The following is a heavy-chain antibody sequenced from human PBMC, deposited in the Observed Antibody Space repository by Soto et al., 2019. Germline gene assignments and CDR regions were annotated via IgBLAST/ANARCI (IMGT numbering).Heavy chain of an antibody. CDR2: IYHSVST. J-gene: IGHJ6*02. CDR1: GGSISSGGYS. V-gene: IGHV4-30-2*01. Sequence: SETLSLTCAVSGGSISSGGYSCSWIRQPPGKGLEWIGYIYHSVSTYYNPSLKSRVTISVDRSKNQFSLKMSSVTAADTAVYYCARDRSFWSRYPFYGMEVWGQGTTVTVSS. D-gene: IGHD3-3*01. CDR3: ARDRSFWSRYPFYGMEV.